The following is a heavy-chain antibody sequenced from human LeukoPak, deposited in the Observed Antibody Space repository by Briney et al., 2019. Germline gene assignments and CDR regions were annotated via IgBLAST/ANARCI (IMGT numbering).Heavy chain of an antibody. CDR2: IKQDGSEK. Sequence: PGGSLRLSCAASGFTFSSYWMSWVRQAPGKGLEWVANIKQDGSEKYYVDSVKGRFTISRDNAKNSLYLQMNSLRAEDTAVYYCAREDYGSGSYYIVLDCWGQGTLVTVSS. CDR1: GFTFSSYW. V-gene: IGHV3-7*01. J-gene: IGHJ4*02. CDR3: AREDYGSGSYYIVLDC. D-gene: IGHD3-10*01.